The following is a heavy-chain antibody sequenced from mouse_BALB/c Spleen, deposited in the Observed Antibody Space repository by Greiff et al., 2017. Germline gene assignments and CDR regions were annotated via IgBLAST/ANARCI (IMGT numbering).Heavy chain of an antibody. V-gene: IGHV1-66*01. CDR2: INPGSGGT. Sequence: VQLQQSGPELVKPGASVKISCKASGYSFTSYYIHWVQQRPGQGLEWIGVINPGSGGTNYNEKFKGKATLTADKSSSTAYMQLSSLTSDDSAVYFCARFGYDEVFAYWGQGTLVTVSA. J-gene: IGHJ3*01. D-gene: IGHD2-2*01. CDR1: GYSFTSYY. CDR3: ARFGYDEVFAY.